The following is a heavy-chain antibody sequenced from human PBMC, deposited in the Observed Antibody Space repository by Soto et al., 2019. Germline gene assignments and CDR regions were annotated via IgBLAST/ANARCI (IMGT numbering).Heavy chain of an antibody. J-gene: IGHJ4*02. CDR3: ARDRLRGYDSSGFYS. CDR2: INTYNGNR. Sequence: QVQLVQSGAELRKPGASVKVSCKASGYSFSSYGINWVRQAPGQGLEWMGWINTYNGNRNYAQKFEDRVNMTTATSTHTVYMELRSLKSDDTAIYYCARDRLRGYDSSGFYSWGQGTLVTVSS. CDR1: GYSFSSYG. V-gene: IGHV1-18*01. D-gene: IGHD3-22*01.